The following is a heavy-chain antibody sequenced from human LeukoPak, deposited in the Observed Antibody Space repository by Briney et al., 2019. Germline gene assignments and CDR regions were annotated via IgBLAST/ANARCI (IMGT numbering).Heavy chain of an antibody. CDR3: ARPFSGGYCGGGSCSEIDY. CDR1: GFTLGSYA. CDR2: ISYEGSNK. Sequence: PGGSLRLSCAASGFTLGSYAMGCVRQAPGKGLGWVAFISYEGSNKYYAYSVKGRFTISRDNSKNTLYLQMNSLRAEDTAVYYCARPFSGGYCGGGSCSEIDYWGQGTLVTVSS. V-gene: IGHV3-30*04. J-gene: IGHJ4*02. D-gene: IGHD2-15*01.